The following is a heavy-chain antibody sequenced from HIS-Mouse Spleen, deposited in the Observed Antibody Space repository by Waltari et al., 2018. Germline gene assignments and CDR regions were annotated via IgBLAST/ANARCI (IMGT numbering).Heavy chain of an antibody. CDR1: GGSISSSRYY. Sequence: QLQLQESGPGLVKPSETLSLTCTASGGSISSSRYYWGWIRQPPGKGLEWIGSIYYSGSTYYTPSLKSRVTISVDTSKNQFSLKLSSVTAADTAVYYCAREIPYSSSWYDWYFDLWGRGTLVTVSS. D-gene: IGHD6-13*01. V-gene: IGHV4-39*07. CDR3: AREIPYSSSWYDWYFDL. J-gene: IGHJ2*01. CDR2: IYYSGST.